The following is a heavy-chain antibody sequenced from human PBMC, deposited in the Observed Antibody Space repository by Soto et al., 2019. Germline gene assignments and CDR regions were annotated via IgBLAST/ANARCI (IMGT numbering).Heavy chain of an antibody. D-gene: IGHD5-12*01. CDR3: ARDTRRDGYSWYFDL. CDR1: GFTFSSYA. J-gene: IGHJ2*01. CDR2: ISDDGRNK. Sequence: QVQLVDSGGGVVQPGSSLRLSCAASGFTFSSYAMHWVRQAPGKRLEWVAVISDDGRNKYYADSVKGRFTISRHNSKNTLYLQMNSLRAEDTAVYYCARDTRRDGYSWYFDLWGRGTLVTVSS. V-gene: IGHV3-30*04.